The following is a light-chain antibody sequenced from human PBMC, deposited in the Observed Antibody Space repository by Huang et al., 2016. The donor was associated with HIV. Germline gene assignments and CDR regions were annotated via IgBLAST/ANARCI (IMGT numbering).Light chain of an antibody. CDR2: DSS. Sequence: DIQMTQSPSTLSASVGDRVTITCRASQSISNWFAWYQQKPGKAPKLLIYDSSSLETGVPSRFSGSGSGTEFTLTITSLQPDNFATYFCQQYNSYPLTFGGGTKVEIK. V-gene: IGKV1-5*01. J-gene: IGKJ4*01. CDR1: QSISNW. CDR3: QQYNSYPLT.